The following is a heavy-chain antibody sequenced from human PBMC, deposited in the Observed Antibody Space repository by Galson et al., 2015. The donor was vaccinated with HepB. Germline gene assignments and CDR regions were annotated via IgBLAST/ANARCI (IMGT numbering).Heavy chain of an antibody. V-gene: IGHV4-34*01. CDR3: ATGRGYSYGRGIDY. J-gene: IGHJ4*02. CDR2: INHSGST. D-gene: IGHD5-18*01. CDR1: GGSFSGYY. Sequence: ETLSLTCAVYGGSFSGYYWSWIRQPPGKGLEWIGEINHSGSTNYNPSLKSRVTISVDTSKNQFSLKLSSVTAADTAVYYCATGRGYSYGRGIDYWGQGTLVTVSS.